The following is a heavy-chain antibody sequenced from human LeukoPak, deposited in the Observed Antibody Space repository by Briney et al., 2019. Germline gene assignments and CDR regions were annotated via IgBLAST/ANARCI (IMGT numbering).Heavy chain of an antibody. J-gene: IGHJ4*02. CDR3: ARTVPYYDIHNPRGPHSN. V-gene: IGHV4-59*08. CDR1: GGSISSYY. CDR2: IYYSGST. Sequence: SETLSLTCTVSGGSISSYYWSWIRQPPGKGLEWIGYIYYSGSTNYNPSLKSRVTISVDTSKNQFSLKLSSVTAADTAVYYCARTVPYYDIHNPRGPHSNWGQGTLVTVSS. D-gene: IGHD3-9*01.